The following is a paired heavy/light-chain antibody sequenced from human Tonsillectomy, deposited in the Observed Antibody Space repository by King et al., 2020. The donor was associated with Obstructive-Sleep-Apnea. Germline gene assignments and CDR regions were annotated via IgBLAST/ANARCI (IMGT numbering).Light chain of an antibody. V-gene: IGLV3-9*01. CDR1: SIGTKY. CDR2: RDT. J-gene: IGLJ1*01. CDR3: QVWDSSRGYV. Sequence: SYELTQPLSVSVALGQTARITCGGNSIGTKYVHWYQQKPGRAPVLVISRDTKRPSGIPERFAGANSGNTATLTISGAQAGDEADYYCQVWDSSRGYVFGVGTKVTVL.
Heavy chain of an antibody. Sequence: QVQLQESGPGLVKPSDTLSLSCTVSGGSISNDSWSWIRQPPGKGLEWIGSMDDSGSTNKNPSLKSRVTISVDKPKNQFSLKLTSVTAADTAVYYCAGDIAVEPVDRRNGRWYQGTSRKFDYWGQGTLVTVSS. CDR3: AGDIAVEPVDRRNGRWYQGTSRKFDY. J-gene: IGHJ4*02. CDR2: MDDSGST. V-gene: IGHV4-59*03. CDR1: GGSISNDS. D-gene: IGHD2-2*01.